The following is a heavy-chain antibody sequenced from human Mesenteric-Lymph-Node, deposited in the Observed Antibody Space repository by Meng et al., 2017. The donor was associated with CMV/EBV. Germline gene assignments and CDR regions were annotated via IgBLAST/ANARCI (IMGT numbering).Heavy chain of an antibody. D-gene: IGHD2-2*01. CDR1: GFIFSSYG. CDR3: AKDGGVNVVVPAAKGGLHY. J-gene: IGHJ4*02. Sequence: GESLKISCAASGFIFSSYGMHWVRQAPGKGLEWVAVIWYDGSKTYYGDSVKGRFTISRDNSKNTLYLQMNSLRAEDTAVYYCAKDGGVNVVVPAAKGGLHYWGQGKLVTVSS. V-gene: IGHV3-30*02. CDR2: IWYDGSKT.